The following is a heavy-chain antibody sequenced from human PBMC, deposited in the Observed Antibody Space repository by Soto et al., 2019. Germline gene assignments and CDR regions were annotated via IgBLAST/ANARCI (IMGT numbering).Heavy chain of an antibody. Sequence: SETLSLTCTVSDGSISSYYWSWIRQPPGKGLEWIGYIYYSGSTNYNPSLKSRVTISVDTSKNQFSLRLSSVTAADTAVCYCARGITDIVVVPAAIRFDYWGQGTLVTVSS. D-gene: IGHD2-2*02. CDR2: IYYSGST. CDR1: DGSISSYY. J-gene: IGHJ4*02. V-gene: IGHV4-59*01. CDR3: ARGITDIVVVPAAIRFDY.